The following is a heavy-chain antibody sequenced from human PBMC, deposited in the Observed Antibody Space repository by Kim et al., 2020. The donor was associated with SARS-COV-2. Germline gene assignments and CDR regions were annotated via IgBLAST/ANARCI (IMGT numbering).Heavy chain of an antibody. CDR3: AGGALGGYDPFDY. J-gene: IGHJ4*02. CDR1: GFTFSSYG. V-gene: IGHV3-33*01. CDR2: IWYDGSNK. Sequence: GGSLRLSCAASGFTFSSYGMHWVRQAPGKGLEWVAVIWYDGSNKYYADSVKGRFTISRDNSKNTLYLQMNSLRAEDTAVYYCAGGALGGYDPFDYWGQGTLVTVSS. D-gene: IGHD5-12*01.